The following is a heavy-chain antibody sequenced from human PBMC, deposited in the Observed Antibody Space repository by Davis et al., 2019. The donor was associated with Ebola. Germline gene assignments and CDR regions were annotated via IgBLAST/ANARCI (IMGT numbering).Heavy chain of an antibody. Sequence: SVKVSCKASGYTFTSYYMHWVRQAPGQGLEWMGRIIPILGIANYAQKFQDRVTITADKSTSTAYMELSSLRSEDTAVYYCARTVLYYDILTGYSPYNWFDPWGQGTLVTVSS. V-gene: IGHV1-69*02. CDR1: GYTFTSYY. D-gene: IGHD3-9*01. CDR2: IIPILGIA. J-gene: IGHJ5*02. CDR3: ARTVLYYDILTGYSPYNWFDP.